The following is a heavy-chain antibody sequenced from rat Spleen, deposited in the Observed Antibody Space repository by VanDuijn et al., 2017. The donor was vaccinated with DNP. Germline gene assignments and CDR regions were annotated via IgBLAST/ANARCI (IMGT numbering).Heavy chain of an antibody. CDR3: TRDLNWGGFFDY. V-gene: IGHV2-19*01. D-gene: IGHD5-1*01. CDR2: ISTGGST. Sequence: QVQLKESGPGLVQPSETLSLTCTVSGFSLTDYNVHWVRQPPGKVLEWIAAISTGGSTYYNSALKSQLSISRDTSKSQVFLKMNSLQTEDTAIYYCTRDLNWGGFFDYWGQGVMVTVSS. J-gene: IGHJ2*01. CDR1: GFSLTDYN.